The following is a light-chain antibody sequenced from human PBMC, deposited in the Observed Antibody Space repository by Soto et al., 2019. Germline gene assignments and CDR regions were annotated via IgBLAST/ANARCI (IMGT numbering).Light chain of an antibody. Sequence: EIVLTQSPGTLYLSPGERATLSCRASQSVSSSYLAWYQQKPGQAPRLLIYGASIRATGIPDRFSRSGSGTDLTLTISRLEPEDFAVYYCQQYGSSPLTFGGGTKVEIK. J-gene: IGKJ4*01. CDR1: QSVSSSY. CDR3: QQYGSSPLT. V-gene: IGKV3-20*01. CDR2: GAS.